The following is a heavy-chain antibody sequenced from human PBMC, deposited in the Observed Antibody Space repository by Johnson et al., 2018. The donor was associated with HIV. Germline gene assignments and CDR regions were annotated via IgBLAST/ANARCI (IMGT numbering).Heavy chain of an antibody. D-gene: IGHD5-18*01. CDR2: INQDGGEK. CDR1: GFSFSSYW. V-gene: IGHV3-7*01. CDR3: ARENVDTAMADAFDI. J-gene: IGHJ3*02. Sequence: VQLVESGGGLVQPGGSLRLSCAASGFSFSSYWMTWVRQAPGKGLEWVANINQDGGEKYYVDSVEGRFTISRDNAKNSLYLQMNSLRAEDTAVYYCARENVDTAMADAFDIWGQGTMVTVSS.